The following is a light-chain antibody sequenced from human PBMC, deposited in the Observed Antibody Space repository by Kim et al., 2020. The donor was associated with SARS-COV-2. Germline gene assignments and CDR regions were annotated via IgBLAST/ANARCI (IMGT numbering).Light chain of an antibody. CDR3: QQYDSAPDT. CDR1: QSISSTY. CDR2: GTS. Sequence: LHPREKVTLSYRTSQSISSTYLAWYQQKPGQPPRILIYGTSNRATGIPDRFSGSGSGTDFTLTITRLEPEDFAVYVCQQYDSAPDTFGQGTKLEI. V-gene: IGKV3-20*01. J-gene: IGKJ2*01.